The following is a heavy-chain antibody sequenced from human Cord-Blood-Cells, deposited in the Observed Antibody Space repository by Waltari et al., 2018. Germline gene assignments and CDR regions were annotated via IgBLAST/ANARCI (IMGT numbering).Heavy chain of an antibody. J-gene: IGHJ3*02. CDR3: ATDPAVGYSSSWGDAFDI. CDR1: GYTFTDYY. Sequence: EVQLVQSGAEVKKPGATVKISCKVSGYTFTDYYMHWVQQAPGKGLEWMGLVEPEDGETIYAEKFQGRVTITADTSTDTAYMELSSLRSEDTAVYYCATDPAVGYSSSWGDAFDIWGQGTMVTVSS. CDR2: VEPEDGET. D-gene: IGHD6-6*01. V-gene: IGHV1-69-2*01.